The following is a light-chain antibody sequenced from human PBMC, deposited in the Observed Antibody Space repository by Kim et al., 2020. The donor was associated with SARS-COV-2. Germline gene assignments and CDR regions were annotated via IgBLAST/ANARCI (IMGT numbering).Light chain of an antibody. J-gene: IGLJ2*01. CDR3: QAWDHTTAF. Sequence: SYELTQPPSVSVSPGQTASITCSGDKLGNTFASWYQQKPGQSPVLVIFQNNKRPSGIPERFSGSNSGNTATLTISGAQAMDEADYFCQAWDHTTAFFGGG. CDR2: QNN. V-gene: IGLV3-1*01. CDR1: KLGNTF.